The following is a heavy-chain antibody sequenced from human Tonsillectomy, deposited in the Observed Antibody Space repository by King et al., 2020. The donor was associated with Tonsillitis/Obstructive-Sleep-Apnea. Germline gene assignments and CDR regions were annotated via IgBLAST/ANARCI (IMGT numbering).Heavy chain of an antibody. Sequence: VQLVESGAEVKKPGESLKISCKGSGYSFTSYWIGWVRQMPGKGLEWMGIIYPGDSDTRYSPSLQGQVTIPADNPISTAYLQWCSLKASDTAMYYCAGLNSDYDFWSGYLPALFDYWGQGTLVTVSS. J-gene: IGHJ4*02. V-gene: IGHV5-51*01. CDR1: GYSFTSYW. CDR3: AGLNSDYDFWSGYLPALFDY. D-gene: IGHD3-3*01. CDR2: IYPGDSDT.